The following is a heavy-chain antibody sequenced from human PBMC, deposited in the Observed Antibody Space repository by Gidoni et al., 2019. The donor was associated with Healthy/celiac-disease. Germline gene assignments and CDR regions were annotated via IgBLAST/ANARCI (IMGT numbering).Heavy chain of an antibody. CDR2: ISSSSSYI. CDR3: AREYYYDSSGFWFDP. J-gene: IGHJ5*02. D-gene: IGHD3-22*01. CDR1: GFTFSSYS. V-gene: IGHV3-21*01. Sequence: EVQLVESGGGLVKPGGSPRLSCAAPGFTFSSYSMNWVRQAPGKGLEWVSSISSSSSYIYYADSVKGRFTISRDNAKNSLYLQMNSLRAEDTAVYYCAREYYYDSSGFWFDPWGQGTLVTVSS.